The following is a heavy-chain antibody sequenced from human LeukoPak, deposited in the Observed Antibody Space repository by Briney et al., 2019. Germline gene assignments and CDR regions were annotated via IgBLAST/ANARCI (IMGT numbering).Heavy chain of an antibody. CDR2: ISSSSTII. J-gene: IGHJ3*02. D-gene: IGHD3-16*01. V-gene: IGHV3-48*03. CDR1: GFTFSSYE. CDR3: GASRQYVGAFDI. Sequence: GGSLRLSCAASGFTFSSYELYWVRQAPGKGLEWISYISSSSTIIKYADSVRGRFTISRDDARESLYLQMSSLGADDTAIYYCGASRQYVGAFDIWGQGTLVTVSS.